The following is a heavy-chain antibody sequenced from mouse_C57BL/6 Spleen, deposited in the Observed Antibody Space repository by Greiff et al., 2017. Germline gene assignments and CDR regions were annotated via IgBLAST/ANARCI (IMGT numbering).Heavy chain of an antibody. Sequence: QVQLKQPGAELVRPGSSVKLSCKASGYTFTSYWMHWVKQRPIQGLEWIGNIDPSDSETHYNQKFKDKATLTVDKSSSTAYIQLSSLTSEDSAVYYCARQDDRSYYAMDYWGQGTSVTVSS. CDR1: GYTFTSYW. CDR2: IDPSDSET. J-gene: IGHJ4*01. D-gene: IGHD2-12*01. V-gene: IGHV1-52*01. CDR3: ARQDDRSYYAMDY.